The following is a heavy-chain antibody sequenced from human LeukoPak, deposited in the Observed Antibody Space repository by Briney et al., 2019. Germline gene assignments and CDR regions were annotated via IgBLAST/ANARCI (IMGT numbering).Heavy chain of an antibody. Sequence: GGSLRLSCAASGFTFSNYAMSWVRQAPGQGQHWVSTITGPGGSTYSADSVKGRFTISRDNSKNTLYLQMNSLRAEDTAVYYCAKGLGIQLWPGVDYWGQGTLVTVSS. V-gene: IGHV3-23*01. D-gene: IGHD5-18*01. CDR2: ITGPGGST. J-gene: IGHJ4*02. CDR1: GFTFSNYA. CDR3: AKGLGIQLWPGVDY.